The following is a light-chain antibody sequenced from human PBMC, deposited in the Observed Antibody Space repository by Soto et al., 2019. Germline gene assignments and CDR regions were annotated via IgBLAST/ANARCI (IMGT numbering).Light chain of an antibody. Sequence: EIVLTQSPGTLSLSPGERATLSCWASQSVTSTSLAWYQQKPGQAPRLLIYGASSRATDIPDRFSGSGSGTDFTLIISRLEPEDFAVYYCQQYATPPETFGQGTKVEIK. V-gene: IGKV3-20*01. CDR3: QQYATPPET. CDR1: QSVTSTS. CDR2: GAS. J-gene: IGKJ1*01.